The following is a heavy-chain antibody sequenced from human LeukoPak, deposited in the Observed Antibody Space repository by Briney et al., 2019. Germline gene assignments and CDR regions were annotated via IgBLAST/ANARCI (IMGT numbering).Heavy chain of an antibody. V-gene: IGHV3-33*01. CDR3: ARGRHEGDY. Sequence: QPGGSLRLSCAASGFNFSNYGMHWVRQAPGKGLEWVAVIWYDGSYKYYAESVKGRFTISRVNAKNTLYLQMNSLRTEDTAIYYCARGRHEGDYWGQGTLVTVSS. CDR1: GFNFSNYG. CDR2: IWYDGSYK. J-gene: IGHJ4*02.